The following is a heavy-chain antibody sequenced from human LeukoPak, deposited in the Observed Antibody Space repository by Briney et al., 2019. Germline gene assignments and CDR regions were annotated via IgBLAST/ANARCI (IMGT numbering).Heavy chain of an antibody. Sequence: ASVKVSCEVSGYTLTELSMHWVRQAPGKGLEWMGGFDPEDGETIYAQKFQGRVTMTEDTSTDTAYMELSSLRSEDTAVYYCATDSRYSSGWYWFDPWGQGTLVTVSS. V-gene: IGHV1-24*01. CDR3: ATDSRYSSGWYWFDP. CDR2: FDPEDGET. J-gene: IGHJ5*02. D-gene: IGHD6-19*01. CDR1: GYTLTELS.